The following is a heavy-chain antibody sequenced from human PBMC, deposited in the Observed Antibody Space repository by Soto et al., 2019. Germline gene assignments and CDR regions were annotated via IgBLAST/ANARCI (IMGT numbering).Heavy chain of an antibody. CDR2: IYHSGST. D-gene: IGHD5-12*01. Sequence: PGGSLRLSCAASGFTFSSYWMSWVRQAPGKGLEWIGYIYHSGSTYYNPSLKSRVTISVDRSKNQFSLKLSSVTAADTAVYYCAAGGGLPRYYWGQGTPVTVSS. CDR3: AAGGGLPRYY. J-gene: IGHJ4*02. V-gene: IGHV4-4*02. CDR1: GFTFSSYW.